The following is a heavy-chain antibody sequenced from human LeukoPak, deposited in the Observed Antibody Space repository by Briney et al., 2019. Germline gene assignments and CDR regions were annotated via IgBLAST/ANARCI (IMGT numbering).Heavy chain of an antibody. Sequence: SETLSLTCTVSGGSISSGSYYWSWIRQPAGKGLEWIGRIYTSGSTNYNPSLKSRVTISVDTSKNQFSLKLSSVTAAGTAVYYCAGGVRWADTFTGHYLSGFDHWGQGTLVPVSS. CDR3: AGGVRWADTFTGHYLSGFDH. CDR2: IYTSGST. CDR1: GGSISSGSYY. D-gene: IGHD3-9*01. V-gene: IGHV4-61*02. J-gene: IGHJ4*02.